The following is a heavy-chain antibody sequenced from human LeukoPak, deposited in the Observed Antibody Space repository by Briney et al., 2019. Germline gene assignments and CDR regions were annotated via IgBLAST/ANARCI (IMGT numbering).Heavy chain of an antibody. J-gene: IGHJ6*03. CDR3: ARSIVVVPAAILAPENDYYYYMDV. D-gene: IGHD2-2*02. Sequence: ASVKVSCKASGYTFTSYYMHWLRQAPGQGLEWMGIINPSGGSTSYAQKFQGRVTMTRGTSTSTVYMELSSLRSEDTAVYYCARSIVVVPAAILAPENDYYYYMDVWGKGTTVTVSS. CDR2: INPSGGST. CDR1: GYTFTSYY. V-gene: IGHV1-46*01.